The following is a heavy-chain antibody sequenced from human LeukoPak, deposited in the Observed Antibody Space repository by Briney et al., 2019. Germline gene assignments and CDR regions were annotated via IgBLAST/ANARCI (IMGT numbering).Heavy chain of an antibody. CDR1: GYSFTSYW. Sequence: GESLKTSCKGSGYSFTSYWIGWVRQMPGKGLEWMGIIYPGDSDTRYSPSFQGQVTISADKSISTAYLQWSSLKASDTAMYYCARHIAAAVGRDDYYYYSMDVWGQGTTVTVSS. J-gene: IGHJ6*02. V-gene: IGHV5-51*01. CDR3: ARHIAAAVGRDDYYYYSMDV. CDR2: IYPGDSDT. D-gene: IGHD6-13*01.